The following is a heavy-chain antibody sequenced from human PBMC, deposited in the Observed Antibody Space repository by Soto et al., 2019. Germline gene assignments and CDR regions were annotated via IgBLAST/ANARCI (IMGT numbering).Heavy chain of an antibody. J-gene: IGHJ4*02. V-gene: IGHV1-69*13. CDR2: IIPIFGTA. D-gene: IGHD3-22*01. CDR3: ARGSSPANYYDSSGSLGY. Sequence: VASVKVSCKASGVTFSSYAISWVRQAPGQGLEWMGGIIPIFGTANYAQKFQGRVTITADESTSTAYMELSSLRSEDTAVYYCARGSSPANYYDSSGSLGYWGQGTLVTVSS. CDR1: GVTFSSYA.